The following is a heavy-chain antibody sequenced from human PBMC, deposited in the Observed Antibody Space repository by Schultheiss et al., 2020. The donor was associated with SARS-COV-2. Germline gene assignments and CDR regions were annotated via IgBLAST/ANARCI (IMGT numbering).Heavy chain of an antibody. V-gene: IGHV3-48*03. D-gene: IGHD3-22*01. Sequence: GESLKISCAASGFTFSSYEMNWVRQAPGKGLEWVSYISSSGSTIYYADSVKGRFTISRDNSKNTLYLQMNSLRAEDTAVYYCARTGDSSGYYPQGNWYFDLWGRGTLVTVSS. CDR2: ISSSGSTI. CDR3: ARTGDSSGYYPQGNWYFDL. CDR1: GFTFSSYE. J-gene: IGHJ2*01.